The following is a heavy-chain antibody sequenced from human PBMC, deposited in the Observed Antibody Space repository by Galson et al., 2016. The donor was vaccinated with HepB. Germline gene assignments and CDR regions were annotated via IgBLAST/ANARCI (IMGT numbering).Heavy chain of an antibody. CDR3: VRDHLWAFDI. CDR2: ITGSGTTT. D-gene: IGHD3-3*02. V-gene: IGHV3-23*01. Sequence: SLRLSCAASGFTFSSSAMSWVRQTPGKGLEWVSAITGSGTTTYYADSVEGRFTISRDNSNNTLYLQMNSLRGEDTALYYCVRDHLWAFDIWGQGAMVTVSS. J-gene: IGHJ3*02. CDR1: GFTFSSSA.